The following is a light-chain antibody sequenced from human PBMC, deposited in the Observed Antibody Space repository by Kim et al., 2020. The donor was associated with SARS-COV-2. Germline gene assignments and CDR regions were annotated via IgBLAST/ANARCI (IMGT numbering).Light chain of an antibody. J-gene: IGKJ1*01. CDR1: QSVLYRSNNKNH. CDR3: QHYYRAPWT. CDR2: RAS. Sequence: TINCKSSQSVLYRSNNKNHLAWYQQKPGQPPKVLIYRASTRESGVPDRFSGSGSGTDITLTISSLQAEDVAVYYSQHYYRAPWTFGQGTKVDIK. V-gene: IGKV4-1*01.